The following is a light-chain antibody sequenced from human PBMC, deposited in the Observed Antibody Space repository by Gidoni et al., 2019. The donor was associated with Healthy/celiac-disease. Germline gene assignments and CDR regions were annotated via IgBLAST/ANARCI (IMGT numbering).Light chain of an antibody. Sequence: IKMTQPPSSLSASVGDRVTITCRASQSISSYLNWYQQKPGKAPKLLIYAASSLQSGVPSRFSGSGSGTDFTLTISSLQPEDFATYYCQQSYSTPYTFGQGTKLEIK. CDR3: QQSYSTPYT. CDR2: AAS. J-gene: IGKJ2*01. CDR1: QSISSY. V-gene: IGKV1-39*01.